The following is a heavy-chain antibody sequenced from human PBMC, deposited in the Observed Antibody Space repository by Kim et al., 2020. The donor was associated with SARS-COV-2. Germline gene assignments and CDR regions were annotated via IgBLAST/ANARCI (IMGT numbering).Heavy chain of an antibody. CDR1: GFTVSTNY. CDR3: AREVGHINGNVNGY. CDR2: IYSGGST. J-gene: IGHJ4*02. V-gene: IGHV3-53*01. Sequence: GGSLRLSCAASGFTVSTNYMTWVRQAPGKGLEWVSVIYSGGSTYYADSVKGRFTVSRDKSKNTLFLQMNSLRVEDTAVYYCAREVGHINGNVNGYWGQGTLVIVSS. D-gene: IGHD2-21*01.